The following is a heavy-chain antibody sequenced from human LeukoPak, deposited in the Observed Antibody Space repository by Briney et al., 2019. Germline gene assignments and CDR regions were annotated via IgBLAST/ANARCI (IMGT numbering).Heavy chain of an antibody. CDR3: ARGGWSMDV. CDR2: IYYNGNT. J-gene: IGHJ6*03. D-gene: IGHD2-15*01. V-gene: IGHV4-61*08. CDR1: GGSLSRGDYY. Sequence: SETLSLTCTVSGGSLSRGDYYWTWMRQPPGKGLEWIAFIYYNGNTNYNPSLKSRVTILVDTSKNQFSLKVNSVTAADTAVYYCARGGWSMDVWGKGTTVTVSS.